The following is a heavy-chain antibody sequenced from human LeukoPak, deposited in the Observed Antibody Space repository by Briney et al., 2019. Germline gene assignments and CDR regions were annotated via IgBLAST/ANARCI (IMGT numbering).Heavy chain of an antibody. J-gene: IGHJ5*02. Sequence: SETLSLTCAVYVGSFSGYYWSWIRQPPGKGLEWIGEINHSGSTNYNPSLKSRVTISVDTSKNQFSLKLSSVTAADTAVYYCARGRYDFWSGYFRWFDPWGQGTLVTVSS. CDR1: VGSFSGYY. CDR3: ARGRYDFWSGYFRWFDP. V-gene: IGHV4-34*01. CDR2: INHSGST. D-gene: IGHD3-3*01.